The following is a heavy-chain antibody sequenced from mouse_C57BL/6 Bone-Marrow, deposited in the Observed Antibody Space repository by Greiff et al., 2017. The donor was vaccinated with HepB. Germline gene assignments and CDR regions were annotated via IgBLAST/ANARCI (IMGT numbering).Heavy chain of an antibody. CDR3: ARVTTVVHHAMDY. V-gene: IGHV1-55*01. D-gene: IGHD1-1*01. CDR2: IYPGSGST. CDR1: GYTFTSYW. J-gene: IGHJ4*01. Sequence: QVQLQQPGAELVKPGASVKMSCKASGYTFTSYWITWVKQRPGQGLEWIGDIYPGSGSTNYNEKFKSKATLTVDTSSSTAYMQHSSLTSEDSAVYYCARVTTVVHHAMDYWGQGTSVTVSS.